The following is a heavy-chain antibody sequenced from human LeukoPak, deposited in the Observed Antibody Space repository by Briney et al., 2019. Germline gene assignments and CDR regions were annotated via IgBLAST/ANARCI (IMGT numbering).Heavy chain of an antibody. CDR1: GFTVGNAW. D-gene: IGHD2-15*01. CDR3: TTEEIVVVVAANLGAFDI. J-gene: IGHJ3*02. Sequence: AGRSLRLSCAAAGFTVGNAWMSCVRQAPGEGLGWVGRIKSKTDGGTTEYAAPVKGRFTISRDDSKNTLYLQMSSLKIEDTAVYHCTTEEIVVVVAANLGAFDIWGQGTMVTVSS. CDR2: IKSKTDGGTT. V-gene: IGHV3-15*01.